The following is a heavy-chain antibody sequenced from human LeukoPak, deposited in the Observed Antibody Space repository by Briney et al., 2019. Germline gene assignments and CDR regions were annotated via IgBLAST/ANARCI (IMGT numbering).Heavy chain of an antibody. CDR3: ARDMGWLQFNY. Sequence: GGSLRLSCAASGFTFSSYSMNWVRQAPGKGLEWVSYITSSSSIIYYADSVKGRFTISRDNAKNSLYLQMNSLRAEDSAVYYCARDMGWLQFNYWGQGILVTVSS. CDR2: ITSSSSII. V-gene: IGHV3-48*04. CDR1: GFTFSSYS. J-gene: IGHJ4*02. D-gene: IGHD5-24*01.